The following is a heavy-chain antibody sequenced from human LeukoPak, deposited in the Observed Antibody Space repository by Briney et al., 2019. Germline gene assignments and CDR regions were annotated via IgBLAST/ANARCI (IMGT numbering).Heavy chain of an antibody. CDR2: IYHSGTT. CDR1: GFSVSNGYY. CDR3: AKRRDAFDV. J-gene: IGHJ3*01. Sequence: SETLSLTCAVSGFSVSNGYYWGWIRQSPGKGLEWIGGIYHSGTTFYNPSLKSRLTISLDTSRNQFSLKLTSVTAADTSIYYCAKRRDAFDVWGQGTMVTVSS. V-gene: IGHV4-38-2*01.